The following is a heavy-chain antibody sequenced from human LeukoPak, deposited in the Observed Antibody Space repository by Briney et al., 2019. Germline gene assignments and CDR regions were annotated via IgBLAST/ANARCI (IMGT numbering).Heavy chain of an antibody. Sequence: GASVKVSCKASGYTFTSYGISWVRQAPGQGLEWMGWISAYNGNTNYAQKFQGRVTITADESTSTAYMELSSLRSEDTAVYYCARGDYDILTGQIFNFDYWGQGTLVTVSS. J-gene: IGHJ4*02. D-gene: IGHD3-9*01. CDR1: GYTFTSYG. CDR2: ISAYNGNT. V-gene: IGHV1-18*01. CDR3: ARGDYDILTGQIFNFDY.